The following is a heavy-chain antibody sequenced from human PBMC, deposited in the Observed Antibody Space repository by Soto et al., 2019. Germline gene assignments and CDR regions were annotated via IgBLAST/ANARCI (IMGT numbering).Heavy chain of an antibody. CDR1: GFTFDDYA. Sequence: PGGSLRLSCAASGFTFDDYAVHWVRQGPGKGLEWVSGISWNSDSIGYADYVKGRFTISRDNAKNSLYLQMNSLRPEDTALYYCVKDIKFRRQTYSSGTPDYWGRGTLVTVSS. J-gene: IGHJ4*02. V-gene: IGHV3-9*01. CDR2: ISWNSDSI. D-gene: IGHD6-19*01. CDR3: VKDIKFRRQTYSSGTPDY.